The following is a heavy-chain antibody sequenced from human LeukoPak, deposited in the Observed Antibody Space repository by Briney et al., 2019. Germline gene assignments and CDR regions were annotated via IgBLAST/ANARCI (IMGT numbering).Heavy chain of an antibody. CDR3: ARDLAPYYYDSSGYPIDAFDI. CDR1: GYTFTSYG. J-gene: IGHJ3*02. Sequence: ASVRVSCKASGYTFTSYGISWVRQATGQGLEWMGWISAYNGNTIYAQKLQGRVTMTTDTSTSTAYMELRSLRSDDTAVHYCARDLAPYYYDSSGYPIDAFDIWGQGTMVTVSS. D-gene: IGHD3-22*01. V-gene: IGHV1-18*01. CDR2: ISAYNGNT.